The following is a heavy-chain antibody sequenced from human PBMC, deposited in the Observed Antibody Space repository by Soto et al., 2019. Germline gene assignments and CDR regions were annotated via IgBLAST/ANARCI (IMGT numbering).Heavy chain of an antibody. V-gene: IGHV3-48*02. D-gene: IGHD3-22*01. Sequence: LRLSCTPSGFIFSDYSMNWVHQAPGKGLEWISYITTTSSTMYYADSVKGRFTISRDNAKNSLYLQMNSLRDEDTAVYYCARDSSGRQYYGMDVWGQGTTVTVSS. CDR3: ARDSSGRQYYGMDV. CDR2: ITTTSSTM. CDR1: GFIFSDYS. J-gene: IGHJ6*02.